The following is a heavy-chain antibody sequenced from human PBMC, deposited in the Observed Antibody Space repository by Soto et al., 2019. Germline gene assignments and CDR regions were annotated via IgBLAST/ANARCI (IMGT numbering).Heavy chain of an antibody. D-gene: IGHD2-8*01. J-gene: IGHJ4*02. CDR2: IGMSGSYK. V-gene: IGHV3-11*06. Sequence: PGGSLRLSCVGSDFSLSGFYMSWVRQAPGKGLEWLSFIGMSGSYKTYAASVEGRFTISRDNVKNILYLQMDSLRVEDTAVYYCASRGHCSNGQCYPLDYWGQGTKVTVSS. CDR1: DFSLSGFY. CDR3: ASRGHCSNGQCYPLDY.